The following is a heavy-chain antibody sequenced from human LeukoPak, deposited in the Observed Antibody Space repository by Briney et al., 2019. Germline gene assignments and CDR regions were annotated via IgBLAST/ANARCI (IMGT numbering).Heavy chain of an antibody. D-gene: IGHD5-18*01. V-gene: IGHV4-34*01. CDR3: ARGRTAMSN. Sequence: SETLSLTCAVHSGSFSGYYWSWIRQPPGKGLEWIGEINHGGSTNYNPSLKSRVAISVDTSKNQFSLRLSSVTAADTAVYYCARGRTAMSNWGQGTLVTVSS. CDR1: SGSFSGYY. CDR2: INHGGST. J-gene: IGHJ4*02.